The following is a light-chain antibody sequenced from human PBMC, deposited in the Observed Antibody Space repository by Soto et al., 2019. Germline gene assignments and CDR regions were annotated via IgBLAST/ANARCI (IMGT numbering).Light chain of an antibody. CDR2: EVS. CDR1: SSDVGAYNY. V-gene: IGLV2-14*01. CDR3: TSFTTSITWV. Sequence: QSVLTQPASVSGSPGQSITISCTGTSSDVGAYNYVSWYQQHPGKAPKLMIYEVSNRPSGVSNRFSGSKSGNTASLTISGLQAEDEADYYCTSFTTSITWVFGGGTQLTVL. J-gene: IGLJ3*02.